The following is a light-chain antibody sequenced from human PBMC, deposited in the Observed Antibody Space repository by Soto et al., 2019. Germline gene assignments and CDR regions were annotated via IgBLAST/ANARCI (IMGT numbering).Light chain of an antibody. CDR3: QQLNSYFVT. Sequence: DIQLTQTPSYLSAYVRDRVTITCRASQDISSYLAWYQQKPGKAPKLLIYAASTLHTGVPSRFSCSGSGTEFNLTIVCLQLVDFATYYCQQLNSYFVTFGQGTRLAI. V-gene: IGKV1-9*01. J-gene: IGKJ5*01. CDR1: QDISSY. CDR2: AAS.